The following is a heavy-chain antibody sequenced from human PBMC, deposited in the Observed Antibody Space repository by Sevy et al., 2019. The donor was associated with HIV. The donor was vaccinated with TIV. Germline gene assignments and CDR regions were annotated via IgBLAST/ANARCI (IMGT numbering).Heavy chain of an antibody. J-gene: IGHJ6*02. V-gene: IGHV3-7*03. D-gene: IGHD3-22*01. CDR1: GFTFSSYW. CDR3: ARTPVVNLNYYYYGMDV. CDR2: LKQDGSEK. Sequence: GGSLRLSCAASGFTFSSYWMSWVRLAPAKGLEWVANLKQDGSEKYYVDSVKGRFTISRDNAKNSLYLQMNSLRAEDTAVYYCARTPVVNLNYYYYGMDVWGQGTTVTVSS.